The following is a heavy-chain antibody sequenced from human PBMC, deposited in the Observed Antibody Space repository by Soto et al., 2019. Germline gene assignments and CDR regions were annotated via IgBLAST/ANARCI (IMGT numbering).Heavy chain of an antibody. Sequence: PGGSLRLSCAASGFTFSSYGMHWVRQAPGKGLEWVAVIWYDGSNKYYADSVKGRFTIPRDNSKNTLYLQMNSLRAEDTAVYYCARDFLAYYDFWSGLDNWFDPWGQGTLVTVSS. CDR3: ARDFLAYYDFWSGLDNWFDP. CDR1: GFTFSSYG. J-gene: IGHJ5*02. D-gene: IGHD3-3*01. V-gene: IGHV3-33*01. CDR2: IWYDGSNK.